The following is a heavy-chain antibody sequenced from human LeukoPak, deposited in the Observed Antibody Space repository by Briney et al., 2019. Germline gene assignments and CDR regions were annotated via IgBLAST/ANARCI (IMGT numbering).Heavy chain of an antibody. CDR2: ISDLSGTK. D-gene: IGHD2-15*01. J-gene: IGHJ6*03. Sequence: PGGSLRLSCAMSGFPFSDSYLTWIRQVPGKGLQWMSFISDLSGTKHYADSVKGRFTVSRDNTKSSLYLQMDSLRVDDTAVYYCAGVVWGNDPHYMDVWGKGIMVTVS. CDR1: GFPFSDSY. V-gene: IGHV3-11*04. CDR3: AGVVWGNDPHYMDV.